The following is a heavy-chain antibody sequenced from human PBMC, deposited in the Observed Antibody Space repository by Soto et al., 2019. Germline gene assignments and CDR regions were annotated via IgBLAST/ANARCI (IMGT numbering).Heavy chain of an antibody. Sequence: QVQLHESGPGLVKPSQTLSLTCTVSGGSITSETYYWSWIRHHPGKDLEWIGYVYYSGSTYYNPSLKSRVTMSVDTSKNQFSLRLSSVTAADTAVYYCARTTYGDYSSFQHWGQSTLVTVSS. CDR3: ARTTYGDYSSFQH. D-gene: IGHD4-17*01. CDR2: VYYSGST. V-gene: IGHV4-31*03. CDR1: GGSITSETYY. J-gene: IGHJ1*01.